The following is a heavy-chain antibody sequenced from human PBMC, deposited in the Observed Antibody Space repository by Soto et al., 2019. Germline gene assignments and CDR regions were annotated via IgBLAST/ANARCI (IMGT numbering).Heavy chain of an antibody. V-gene: IGHV4-59*08. D-gene: IGHD2-15*01. CDR2: IYYSGST. CDR3: ASRGTTTYCSGGSCYARGFDY. J-gene: IGHJ4*02. CDR1: GGSISSYY. Sequence: SSETLSLTCTVSGGSISSYYWSWIRQPPGKGLEWIGYIYYSGSTNYNPSLKSRVTISVDTSKNQFSLMLSSVTAADTAVYYCASRGTTTYCSGGSCYARGFDYWGQGTLVTVSS.